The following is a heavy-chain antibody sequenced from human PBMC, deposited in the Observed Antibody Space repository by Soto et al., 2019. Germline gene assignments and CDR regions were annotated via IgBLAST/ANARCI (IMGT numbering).Heavy chain of an antibody. J-gene: IGHJ4*02. Sequence: ASVKVSCKASGGTFSSYAISWVRQAPGQGLEWMGGIIPIFGTANYAQKFQGRVTITADESTSTAYMELSSLRSEDTAVYYCARPQSGRYDSSGYGFDYWGQGTLVTVSS. V-gene: IGHV1-69*13. D-gene: IGHD3-22*01. CDR1: GGTFSSYA. CDR2: IIPIFGTA. CDR3: ARPQSGRYDSSGYGFDY.